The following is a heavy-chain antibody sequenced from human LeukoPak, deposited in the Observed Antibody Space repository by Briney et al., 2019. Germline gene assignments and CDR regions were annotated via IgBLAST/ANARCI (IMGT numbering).Heavy chain of an antibody. J-gene: IGHJ4*02. Sequence: ASVKVSCKASGYTFTDYYMHWVRQAPGQGLEWMGWINPNSGGTNYARKFRDRVTMTRDTSISTAYMELSTLRSDDTAVYYCARALYNWNDVGNDYWGQGTLVTVSS. CDR2: INPNSGGT. CDR1: GYTFTDYY. CDR3: ARALYNWNDVGNDY. V-gene: IGHV1-2*02. D-gene: IGHD1-1*01.